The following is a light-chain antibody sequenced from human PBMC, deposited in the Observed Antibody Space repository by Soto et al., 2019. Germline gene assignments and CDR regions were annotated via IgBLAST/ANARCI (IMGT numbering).Light chain of an antibody. Sequence: QSALPQPASVSGSPGQSITISCTGTSSDVWSYNLVSWYQQHPGKAPKLMIYEGSKRPSGVSNRFSGSKSGNTASLTISGLQAEDEADYYCCSYAGSVVFGGGTKPTVL. CDR2: EGS. V-gene: IGLV2-23*01. CDR1: SSDVWSYNL. CDR3: CSYAGSVV. J-gene: IGLJ2*01.